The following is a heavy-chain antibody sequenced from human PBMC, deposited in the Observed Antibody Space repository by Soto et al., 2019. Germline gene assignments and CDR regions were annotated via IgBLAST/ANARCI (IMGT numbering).Heavy chain of an antibody. CDR3: ARDSGPFYGGFWYLDY. D-gene: IGHD4-17*01. CDR1: GGSLSSGGYC. V-gene: IGHV4-31*03. CDR2: ICDRGST. Sequence: PSETLSLTCTVSGGSLSSGGYCWSWTRQQPGKGLEYLGYICDRGSTSYNPALKSRGTLSVDTSENQLSLELRSVTVADTAVYYCARDSGPFYGGFWYLDYWGQGVLVTVSS. J-gene: IGHJ4*02.